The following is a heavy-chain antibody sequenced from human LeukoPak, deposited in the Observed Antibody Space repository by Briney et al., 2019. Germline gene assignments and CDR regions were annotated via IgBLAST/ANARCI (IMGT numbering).Heavy chain of an antibody. CDR2: INPNTGDT. Sequence: ASVKVSCKASGYTLTDYYMHWVRQAPGQGLEWMGWINPNTGDTNYAQKFQGRVTMTRDTSISTAYMELSRLSYDDTAVYYCARQDRVDYSNLGEYWGQGTLVTVSS. V-gene: IGHV1-2*02. D-gene: IGHD4-11*01. CDR1: GYTLTDYY. J-gene: IGHJ4*02. CDR3: ARQDRVDYSNLGEY.